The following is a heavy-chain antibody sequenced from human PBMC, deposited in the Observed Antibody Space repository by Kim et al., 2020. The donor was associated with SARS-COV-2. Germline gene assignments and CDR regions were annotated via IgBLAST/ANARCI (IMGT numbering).Heavy chain of an antibody. D-gene: IGHD3-10*01. CDR1: GFTFSSYW. J-gene: IGHJ4*02. CDR3: ASPLWFRESNGYFDD. V-gene: IGHV3-7*01. CDR2: IKQDGSEN. Sequence: GGSLRLSCAASGFTFSSYWMSWVRQAPGKGLEWVANIKQDGSENYYVASVKGRFTISRDNAKNSLYLQMNSLRAEDTAVYYCASPLWFRESNGYFDDWGQGTLVTVSS.